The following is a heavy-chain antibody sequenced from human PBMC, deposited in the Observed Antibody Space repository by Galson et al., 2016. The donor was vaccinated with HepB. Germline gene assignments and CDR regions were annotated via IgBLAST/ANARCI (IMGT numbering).Heavy chain of an antibody. CDR3: ARGRSLGD. CDR2: ISFDGTDK. Sequence: SLRLSCAASAFTFSSYGMHWVRQAPGKGLEWVAIISFDGTDKYYADSVKGRFTISRDNAKNSLYLQMNSLRAEDTALYYCARGRSLGDWGQGAQVTVS. CDR1: AFTFSSYG. V-gene: IGHV3-30*03. J-gene: IGHJ4*02. D-gene: IGHD7-27*01.